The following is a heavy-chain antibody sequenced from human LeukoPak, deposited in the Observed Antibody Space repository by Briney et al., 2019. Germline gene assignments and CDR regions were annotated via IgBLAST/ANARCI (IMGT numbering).Heavy chain of an antibody. J-gene: IGHJ4*02. CDR2: IYYSGST. V-gene: IGHV4-31*03. D-gene: IGHD3-10*01. CDR3: ARVPWFPISYYFDY. Sequence: SETLSLTCTVSGGSISSDDYYWSWIRQYPGKGLEWIGYIYYSGSTFYTPSLKSRVTISVDTSKNQFSLKLSSVTAADTAVYYCARVPWFPISYYFDYWGQGTLVTVSS. CDR1: GGSISSDDYY.